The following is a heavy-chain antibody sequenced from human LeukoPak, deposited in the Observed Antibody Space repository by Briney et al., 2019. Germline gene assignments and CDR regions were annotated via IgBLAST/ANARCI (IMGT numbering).Heavy chain of an antibody. D-gene: IGHD3-22*01. J-gene: IGHJ4*02. CDR1: GGSISSGGYY. V-gene: IGHV4-31*03. CDR2: IYYSGST. Sequence: SETLSLTCTVSGGSISSGGYYWSWIRQHPGKGLEWIGYIYYSGSTYYNPSLKSRVTISVDTSKNQFSLKLSSVTAADTAVYYCARDGRDSSGYFDYWGQGTLVTVSS. CDR3: ARDGRDSSGYFDY.